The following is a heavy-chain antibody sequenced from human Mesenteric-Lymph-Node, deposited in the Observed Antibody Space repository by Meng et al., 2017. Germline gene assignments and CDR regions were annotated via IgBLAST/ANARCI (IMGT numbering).Heavy chain of an antibody. CDR2: NNHSGST. V-gene: IGHV4-34*01. Sequence: VQLQQWGAGRLKPSETLSLTCAVYGGSFSGYYWSWIRQPPGKGLEWIGENNHSGSTNYNPSLKSRVTISADTSKNQFSLNLKSMTAADTAVYYCARLDQALDYWGQGTLVTVSS. J-gene: IGHJ4*02. D-gene: IGHD3-9*01. CDR1: GGSFSGYY. CDR3: ARLDQALDY.